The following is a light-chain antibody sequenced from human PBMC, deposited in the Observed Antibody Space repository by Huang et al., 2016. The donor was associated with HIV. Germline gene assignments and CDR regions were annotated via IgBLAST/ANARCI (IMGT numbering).Light chain of an antibody. J-gene: IGKJ3*01. V-gene: IGKV1-39*01. CDR1: QSISSY. CDR3: QQSYSNTFT. CDR2: AAS. Sequence: DIQMTQSPSSLSASVGDRVIITCRASQSISSYLNWYQHKPGKAPNLLIYAASSLQSGVPSRFSGSGSGTDFTLTIRSLQPEDFATYYCQQSYSNTFTFGAGTKVDVK.